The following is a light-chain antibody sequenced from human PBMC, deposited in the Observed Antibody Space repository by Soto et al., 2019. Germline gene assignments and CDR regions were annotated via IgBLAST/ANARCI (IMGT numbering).Light chain of an antibody. V-gene: IGLV1-40*01. J-gene: IGLJ1*01. Sequence: QSVLTQPPSVSGAPGQRVTISCIGSSSNIGAGYDAQWYQQLPGTAPKPLIYGNNNRPSGVPDRFSGSKSGTSASLAITGLQAEDEADYYCHSYDISLSLCYVFGTGTKVTVL. CDR2: GNN. CDR1: SSNIGAGYD. CDR3: HSYDISLSLCYV.